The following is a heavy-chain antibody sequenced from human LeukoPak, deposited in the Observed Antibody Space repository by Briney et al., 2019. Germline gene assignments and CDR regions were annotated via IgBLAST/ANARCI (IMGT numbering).Heavy chain of an antibody. J-gene: IGHJ4*02. CDR1: GFTFSSYA. CDR3: AKRIAVAGRAAGEYFDY. D-gene: IGHD6-19*01. Sequence: GGSLRLSCAASGFTFSSYAMSWVRQAPGKGLEWVSAISGSGGSTYYADSVKGRFTISRDNSKNTLYLQMSSLRAEDTAVYYCAKRIAVAGRAAGEYFDYWGQGTLVTVSS. CDR2: ISGSGGST. V-gene: IGHV3-23*01.